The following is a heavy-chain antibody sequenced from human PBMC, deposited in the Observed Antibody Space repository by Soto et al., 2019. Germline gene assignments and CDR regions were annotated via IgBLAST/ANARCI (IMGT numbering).Heavy chain of an antibody. CDR2: ISYDGSNK. V-gene: IGHV3-30*18. D-gene: IGHD6-13*01. Sequence: VGSLRLSCAASGFTFSSYGMHWVRQAPGKGLEWVAVISYDGSNKYYADSVKGRFTISRDNSKNTLYLQMNSLRAEDTAVYYCAKDLKPYSSSWSPVGWSQGTLVTVSS. J-gene: IGHJ4*02. CDR1: GFTFSSYG. CDR3: AKDLKPYSSSWSPVG.